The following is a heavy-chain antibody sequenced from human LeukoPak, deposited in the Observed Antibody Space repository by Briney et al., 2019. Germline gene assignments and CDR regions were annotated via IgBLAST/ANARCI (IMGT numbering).Heavy chain of an antibody. Sequence: ASVKVSRKASGYTFTGYYIHWVRQAPGQGLDWMGRINPNNGGTNYAQKFQGRVTMTRDMSMSTAYMELSRLRSDDTAVYYCAGEDNSSGYRPFDIWGQGTMVTVPS. CDR2: INPNNGGT. D-gene: IGHD3-22*01. CDR3: AGEDNSSGYRPFDI. J-gene: IGHJ3*02. V-gene: IGHV1-2*06. CDR1: GYTFTGYY.